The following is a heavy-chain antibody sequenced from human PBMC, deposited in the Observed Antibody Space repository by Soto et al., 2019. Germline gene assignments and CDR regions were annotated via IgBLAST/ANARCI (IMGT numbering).Heavy chain of an antibody. CDR3: ARTAAEYYYYYCGMDV. CDR2: ISYDGSNK. Sequence: QVQLVESGGGVVQPGRSLRLSCAASGFTFSSYAMHWVRQAPGKGLEWVAVISYDGSNKYYADSVKGRFTISRDNSKNTLYLQMNSLRAEDTAVYYCARTAAEYYYYYCGMDVWGQGTTVTVSS. D-gene: IGHD6-25*01. V-gene: IGHV3-30-3*01. J-gene: IGHJ6*02. CDR1: GFTFSSYA.